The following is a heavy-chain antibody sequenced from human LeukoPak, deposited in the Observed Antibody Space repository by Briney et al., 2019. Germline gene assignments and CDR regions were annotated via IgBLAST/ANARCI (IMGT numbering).Heavy chain of an antibody. J-gene: IGHJ4*02. CDR1: GITFSNAW. D-gene: IGHD6-19*01. CDR3: TTYSSGSCPF. Sequence: KPGGSLRLSCAASGITFSNAWMTWVRQAPGKGLEWVGRIYRSSNGETTDYGAPVKGRFNMSRDDSKNTLYLQMNSLKTEDTAVYYCTTYSSGSCPFWGQGTLVTVSS. V-gene: IGHV3-15*01. CDR2: IYRSSNGETT.